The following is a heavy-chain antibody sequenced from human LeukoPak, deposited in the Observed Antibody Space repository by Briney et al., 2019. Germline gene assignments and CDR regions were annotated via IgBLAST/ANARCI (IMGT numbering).Heavy chain of an antibody. J-gene: IGHJ4*02. CDR1: GFTFSDYY. CDR2: ISGSGGST. Sequence: PGGSLRLSCGASGFTFSDYYMSWIRQAPGKGLEWVSYISGSGGSTYYADSVKGRFTISRDNSKNTLYLQMSSLRAEDTAVYYCAKDSIAAAGSDFDYWGQGTLVTVSS. D-gene: IGHD6-13*01. CDR3: AKDSIAAAGSDFDY. V-gene: IGHV3-23*01.